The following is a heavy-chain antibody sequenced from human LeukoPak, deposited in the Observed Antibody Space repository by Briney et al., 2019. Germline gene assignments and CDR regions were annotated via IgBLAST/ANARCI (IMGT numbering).Heavy chain of an antibody. CDR1: GFTFISYS. CDR2: ISSSSSYI. CDR3: ARVGYGSGSYYDYYYGMDV. Sequence: KSGGSLRLSCAASGFTFISYSMNWVRQAPGKGLEWVSSISSSSSYIYYADSVKGRFTISRDNAKNSLYLQMNSLRAEDTAVYYCARVGYGSGSYYDYYYGMDVWGQGTTVTVSS. V-gene: IGHV3-21*01. D-gene: IGHD3-10*01. J-gene: IGHJ6*02.